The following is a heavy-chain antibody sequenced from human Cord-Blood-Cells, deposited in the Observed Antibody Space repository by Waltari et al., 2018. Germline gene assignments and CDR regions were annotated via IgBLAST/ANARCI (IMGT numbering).Heavy chain of an antibody. CDR2: INPSSGGT. CDR1: GYTFTGYY. CDR3: ARVSGSSCSVSYYLDY. D-gene: IGHD3-10*02. V-gene: IGHV1-2*02. Sequence: QVQLVQSGAEVKKPGASVKVSCKASGYTFTGYYMHWVRQAPGQGLEWMGWINPSSGGTNYAQKFQGRVTMTRDTSISTAYMELSRLVSDDTAVYYCARVSGSSCSVSYYLDYWGQGTLVTVCS. J-gene: IGHJ4*02.